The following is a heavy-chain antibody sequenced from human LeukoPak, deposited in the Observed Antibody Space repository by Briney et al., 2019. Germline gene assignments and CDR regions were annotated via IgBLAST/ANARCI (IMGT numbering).Heavy chain of an antibody. CDR2: FFYTGST. CDR3: ARSTIFGVVIDP. Sequence: SETLSLTCTVSDGSISSATYYWGWIRQPPNKGLDWIGSFFYTGSTYYSPSLKSRVTISVDTSENQLSLKLRSVTAADTAVYYCARSTIFGVVIDPWGQGTLVTVSS. V-gene: IGHV4-39*07. D-gene: IGHD3-3*01. J-gene: IGHJ5*02. CDR1: DGSISSATYY.